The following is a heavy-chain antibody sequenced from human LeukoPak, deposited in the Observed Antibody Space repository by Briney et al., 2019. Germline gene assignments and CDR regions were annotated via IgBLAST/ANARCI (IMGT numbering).Heavy chain of an antibody. CDR2: IYYSGST. CDR1: GGSISSSSYY. Sequence: SETLSLTCTVSGGSISSSSYYWGWIRQPPGKGLEWIGSIYYSGSTYYNPSLKSRVTISVDTSKNQFPLKLSSVTAADTAVYYCARHYYDSSGASRLFDYWGQGTLVTVSS. CDR3: ARHYYDSSGASRLFDY. J-gene: IGHJ4*02. V-gene: IGHV4-39*01. D-gene: IGHD3-22*01.